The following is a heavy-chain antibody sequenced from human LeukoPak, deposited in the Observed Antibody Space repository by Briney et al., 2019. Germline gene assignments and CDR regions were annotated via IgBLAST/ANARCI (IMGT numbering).Heavy chain of an antibody. D-gene: IGHD6-19*01. CDR1: GFTFSSYA. CDR2: ISGSGATT. V-gene: IGHV3-23*01. Sequence: GGSLRLSCAASGFTFSSYAMSWVRQAPGKGLEWVSAISGSGATTYYADSARGRFSISRDISKNTLYRQMTSLRVEDTAVYYCATSGSGWYRFDYWGQGTLVSVSS. J-gene: IGHJ4*02. CDR3: ATSGSGWYRFDY.